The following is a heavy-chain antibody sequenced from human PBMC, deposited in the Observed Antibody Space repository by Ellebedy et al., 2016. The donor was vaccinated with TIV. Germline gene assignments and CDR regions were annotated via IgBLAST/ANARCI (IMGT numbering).Heavy chain of an antibody. CDR2: IYYSGST. V-gene: IGHV4-34*11. CDR3: ARADGYSYGYGGYYYYYGMDV. J-gene: IGHJ6*02. Sequence: SETLSLTXAVYGGSVSGYYWSWIRQPPGKGLEWIGYIYYSGSTNYNPSLKSRVTISVDTSKNQFSLKLSSVTAADTAVYYCARADGYSYGYGGYYYYYGMDVWGQGTTVTVSS. CDR1: GGSVSGYY. D-gene: IGHD5-18*01.